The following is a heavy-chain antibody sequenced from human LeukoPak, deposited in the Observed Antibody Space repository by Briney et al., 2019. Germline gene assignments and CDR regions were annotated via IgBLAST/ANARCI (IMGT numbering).Heavy chain of an antibody. CDR2: INTGNGST. CDR1: GYTFTSYA. D-gene: IGHD1-26*01. V-gene: IGHV1-3*04. J-gene: IGHJ5*02. CDR3: ARETYSGSYYWFDP. Sequence: GASVKVSCKASGYTFTSYAMHWVRQAPGQRLECMGWINTGNGSTKYSQKFQGRVTITRDTSASTAYMDLSSLRSEDTAVYYCARETYSGSYYWFDPWGQGTLVTVSS.